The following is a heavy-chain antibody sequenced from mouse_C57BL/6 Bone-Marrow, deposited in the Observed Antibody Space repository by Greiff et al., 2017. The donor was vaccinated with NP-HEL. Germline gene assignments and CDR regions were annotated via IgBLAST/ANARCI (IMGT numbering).Heavy chain of an antibody. V-gene: IGHV3-6*01. CDR3: ARDRRLAWFAY. CDR1: GYSITSGYY. J-gene: IGHJ3*01. CDR2: ISYDGSN. Sequence: EVKLMESGPGLVKPSQSLSLTCSVTGYSITSGYYWNWIRQFPGNKLEWMGYISYDGSNNYNPSLKNRISITRDTSKNQFFLKLNSVTTEDTATYYCARDRRLAWFAYWGQGTLVTVSA.